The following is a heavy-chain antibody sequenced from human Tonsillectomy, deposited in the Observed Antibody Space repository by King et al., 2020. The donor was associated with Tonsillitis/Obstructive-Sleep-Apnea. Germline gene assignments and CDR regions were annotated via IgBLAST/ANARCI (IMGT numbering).Heavy chain of an antibody. CDR3: ARRFRMVGATSDAFDM. Sequence: QLVQSGAEVKKAGESLKISCKVSGYRFTSHWIGWVRQLPGKGLEWMGIIYPGDSDTRYSPSFQGQVTISADTSINTAYLQWSSLKASDTAIYYCARRFRMVGATSDAFDMWGQGTMVTVSS. CDR2: IYPGDSDT. J-gene: IGHJ3*02. CDR1: GYRFTSHW. V-gene: IGHV5-51*03. D-gene: IGHD2-8*01.